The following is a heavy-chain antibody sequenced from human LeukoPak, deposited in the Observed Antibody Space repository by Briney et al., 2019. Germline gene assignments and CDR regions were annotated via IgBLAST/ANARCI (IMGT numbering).Heavy chain of an antibody. CDR3: ARVYYYDSSGYPAFDP. CDR1: GGSISSYY. CDR2: IYYSGST. V-gene: IGHV4-59*01. J-gene: IGHJ5*02. Sequence: SETLSLTCTVSGGSISSYYWSWIRQPPGKGLEWIGYIYYSGSTNYNPSLKSRVTISVDTSKNQFSLKLSSVNAADTAVYYCARVYYYDSSGYPAFDPWGQGTLVTVSS. D-gene: IGHD3-22*01.